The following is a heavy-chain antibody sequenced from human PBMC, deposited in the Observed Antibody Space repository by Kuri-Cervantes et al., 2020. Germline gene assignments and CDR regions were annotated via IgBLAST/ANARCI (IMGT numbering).Heavy chain of an antibody. Sequence: GSLRLSCAASGFTFDDYAMHWVRQAPGKGLEWIGEINHSGSTNYNPSLKSRVTISVDTSKNQFSLKLCSVTAADTAVYYCARDCSGGSCPTEYYGMDVWGQGTTVTVSS. CDR2: INHSGST. CDR3: ARDCSGGSCPTEYYGMDV. J-gene: IGHJ6*02. V-gene: IGHV4-34*01. D-gene: IGHD2-15*01. CDR1: GFTFDDYA.